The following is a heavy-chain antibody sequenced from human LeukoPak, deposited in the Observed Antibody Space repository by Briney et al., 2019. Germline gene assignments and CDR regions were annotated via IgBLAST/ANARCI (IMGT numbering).Heavy chain of an antibody. J-gene: IGHJ4*02. CDR3: ARDDRLPDY. D-gene: IGHD2-15*01. Sequence: PGGSLRLSCAAPGFTFSNYGMHWVRQVPGKGLEWVAFIPYDGSNKYYADSLKGRFTISRDNAKNSLYLQMNSLRAEDTAVYYCARDDRLPDYWGQGTLVTVSS. V-gene: IGHV3-30*02. CDR1: GFTFSNYG. CDR2: IPYDGSNK.